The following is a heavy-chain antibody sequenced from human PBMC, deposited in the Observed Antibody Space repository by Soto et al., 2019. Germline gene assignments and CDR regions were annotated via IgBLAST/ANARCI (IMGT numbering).Heavy chain of an antibody. V-gene: IGHV4-38-2*02. J-gene: IGHJ4*01. CDR1: ESNSGDVGC. Sequence: ETMSLTRTVAESNSGDVGCCGCIWQTPGKGPEWIASIYHGVTTFYNPSLTSRITISVDTSNNQFSLKLRSVTTVHTAEYYCATFRVSVVFLSAFDYWGHGTLVTVSS. D-gene: IGHD3-16*01. CDR3: ATFRVSVVFLSAFDY. CDR2: IYHGVTT.